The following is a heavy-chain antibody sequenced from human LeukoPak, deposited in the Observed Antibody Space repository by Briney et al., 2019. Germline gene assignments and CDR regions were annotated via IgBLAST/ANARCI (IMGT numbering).Heavy chain of an antibody. D-gene: IGHD2-15*01. CDR2: ISYDGSNK. V-gene: IGHV3-30*04. Sequence: PGGSLRLSCAASGFTFSSYAMHWVRQAPGKGLEWVAVISYDGSNKYYADSVKGRFTISRDNSKNTLYLQMNSLRAEDTAVYYCARDYCSGGSCYSGIDYWGQGTLVTVSS. CDR3: ARDYCSGGSCYSGIDY. J-gene: IGHJ4*02. CDR1: GFTFSSYA.